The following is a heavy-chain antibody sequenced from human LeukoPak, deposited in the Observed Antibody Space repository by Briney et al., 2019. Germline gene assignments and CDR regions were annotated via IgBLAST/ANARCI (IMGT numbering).Heavy chain of an antibody. V-gene: IGHV1-18*01. Sequence: ASVKVSCKASGYTFTSYGISWVRQAPGQGLEWMGWISAYNGNTNYAQKLQGRVTMTTDTSTSTVYMELRSLSSDDTAVYYCARDGSGYDSFDSWGQGTLVTVSS. CDR1: GYTFTSYG. CDR3: ARDGSGYDSFDS. J-gene: IGHJ4*02. CDR2: ISAYNGNT. D-gene: IGHD5-12*01.